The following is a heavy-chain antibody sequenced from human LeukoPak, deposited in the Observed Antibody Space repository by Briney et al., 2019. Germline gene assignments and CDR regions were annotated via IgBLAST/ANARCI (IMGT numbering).Heavy chain of an antibody. CDR2: IYYSGST. CDR1: GGSMSSYY. D-gene: IGHD3-10*01. Sequence: PSETLSLTCTVSGGSMSSYYCSWIRQPPGKELEWIGYIYYSGSTNYNPSLKSRVTISVDTSKNQFSLKLSSVTAADTAVYYCARVPLWFGESNGAFDIWGQGTMVTVSS. J-gene: IGHJ3*02. CDR3: ARVPLWFGESNGAFDI. V-gene: IGHV4-59*01.